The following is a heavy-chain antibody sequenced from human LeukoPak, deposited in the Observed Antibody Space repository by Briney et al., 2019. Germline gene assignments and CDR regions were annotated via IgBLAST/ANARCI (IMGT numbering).Heavy chain of an antibody. J-gene: IGHJ4*02. Sequence: ASVKVSCKASGYTFISYAMNWVRQAPGQGLEWMGWINTETGNPTYAQGFTGQFVFSMDTSVNTAYLQTSSLRTEDTAVYYCARGGYYGGSGTYGFFDYWGQGSLVTVSS. V-gene: IGHV7-4-1*02. CDR3: ARGGYYGGSGTYGFFDY. D-gene: IGHD3-10*01. CDR2: INTETGNP. CDR1: GYTFISYA.